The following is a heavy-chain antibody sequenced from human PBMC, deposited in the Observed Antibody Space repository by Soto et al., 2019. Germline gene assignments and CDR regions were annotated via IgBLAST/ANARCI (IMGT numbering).Heavy chain of an antibody. J-gene: IGHJ3*02. D-gene: IGHD6-19*01. Sequence: GGSLRLSCAASGFTFSSYSMNWVRQAPGKGLEWVSYISSSSSTIYYADSVKGRFTISRDNAKNSLYLQMNSLRDEDTAVYYCARDHDSIGWYDAFDIWGQGTMVTVSS. V-gene: IGHV3-48*02. CDR2: ISSSSSTI. CDR3: ARDHDSIGWYDAFDI. CDR1: GFTFSSYS.